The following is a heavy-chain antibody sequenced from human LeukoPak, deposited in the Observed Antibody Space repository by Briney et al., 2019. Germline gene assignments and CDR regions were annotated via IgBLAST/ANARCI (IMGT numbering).Heavy chain of an antibody. CDR1: GYSISSGYY. D-gene: IGHD3-10*01. CDR3: ARRNPGEGWFGANDY. Sequence: PSETLSLTCAVSGYSISSGYYWGWIRQPPGKGLEWIGNIYHSGSTYYNPSLKSRVTISVDTSKNQFSLKLSSVTAADTAVYYCARRNPGEGWFGANDYWGQGTLVTVSS. J-gene: IGHJ4*02. CDR2: IYHSGST. V-gene: IGHV4-38-2*01.